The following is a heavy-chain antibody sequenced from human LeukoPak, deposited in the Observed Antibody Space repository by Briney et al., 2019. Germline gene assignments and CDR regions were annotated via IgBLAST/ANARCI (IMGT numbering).Heavy chain of an antibody. Sequence: SETLSLTCTVSGGSISSYYWTWIRQPPGRGLEWIGYIYYSGSTNYNPSLKSRLTISVDTSKNQFSLKLSSVTAADTAVYLCARWDFYYYRMDVWGHGTTVTVSS. J-gene: IGHJ6*02. CDR1: GGSISSYY. CDR3: ARWDFYYYRMDV. V-gene: IGHV4-59*01. CDR2: IYYSGST.